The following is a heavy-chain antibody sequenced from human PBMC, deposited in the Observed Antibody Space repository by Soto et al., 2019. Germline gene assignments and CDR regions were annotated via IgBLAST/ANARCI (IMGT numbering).Heavy chain of an antibody. CDR3: ARDRGSSWYFDY. J-gene: IGHJ4*02. CDR2: ISYDGSNK. CDR1: GFTFSSYA. V-gene: IGHV3-30-3*01. Sequence: QVQLVECGGGVVQPGRSLRLSCAASGFTFSSYAMHWVRQAPGKGLEWVAVISYDGSNKYYADSVKGRFTISRDNSKNTLYLQMNSLRAEDTAVYYCARDRGSSWYFDYWGQGTLVTVSS. D-gene: IGHD6-13*01.